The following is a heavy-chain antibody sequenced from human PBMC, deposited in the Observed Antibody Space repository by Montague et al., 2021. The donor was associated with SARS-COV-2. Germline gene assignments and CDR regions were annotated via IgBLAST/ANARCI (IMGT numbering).Heavy chain of an antibody. V-gene: IGHV4-39*02. D-gene: IGHD5-24*01. J-gene: IGHJ4*02. CDR1: GDSISSSSYY. Sequence: SETLSLTCTVSGDSISSSSYYWGWIRQPPGKGLEWIGNKHYSGITYNNPSLKNRVTMSVDTSKNQFSLKLSSETAADTAVYYCVRDGYTHVDYWGQGTLVTVSS. CDR2: KHYSGIT. CDR3: VRDGYTHVDY.